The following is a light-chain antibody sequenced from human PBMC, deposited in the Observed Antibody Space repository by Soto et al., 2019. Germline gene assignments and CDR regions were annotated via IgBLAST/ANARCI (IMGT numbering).Light chain of an antibody. CDR2: DAS. CDR1: QNIDTY. CDR3: QQSYSSPPT. J-gene: IGKJ1*01. V-gene: IGKV1-39*01. Sequence: DIQMTQSPPAPSAFIGDRVTITCRASQNIDTYLNWYQQNPGKAPELLIHDASSLQSGVPSRFSGSGSGADFTLTIGSLQPEDFAVYYCQQSYSSPPTFGQGTKVDIK.